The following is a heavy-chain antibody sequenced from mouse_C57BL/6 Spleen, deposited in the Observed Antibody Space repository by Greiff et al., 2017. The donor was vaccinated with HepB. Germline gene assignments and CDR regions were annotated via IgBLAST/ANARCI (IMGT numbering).Heavy chain of an antibody. CDR3: ARSYDGAWFAY. J-gene: IGHJ3*01. D-gene: IGHD2-12*01. Sequence: QVQLQQSGPELVKPGASVKISCKASGYAFSSSWMNWVKQRPVKGLEWIGRIYPGDGDTNYNGKFKGKAILTADKSSSTAYMPLSSLTSEDSAVYSCARSYDGAWFAYWGQGTLVTVSA. CDR2: IYPGDGDT. CDR1: GYAFSSSW. V-gene: IGHV1-82*01.